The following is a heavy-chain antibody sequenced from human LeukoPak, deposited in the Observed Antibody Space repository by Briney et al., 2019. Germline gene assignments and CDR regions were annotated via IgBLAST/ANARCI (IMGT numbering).Heavy chain of an antibody. V-gene: IGHV4-59*01. D-gene: IGHD3-10*01. CDR1: GGSISSYY. Sequence: SETLSLTCTVSGGSISSYYWSWIRQPPGKGLEWIGYIYYSGSTNYNPSLKSRVTISVDTSKNQFSLKLSSVTAADTAVYYCARGRLWFGELLYLDYWGQGTLVTVSS. CDR2: IYYSGST. J-gene: IGHJ4*02. CDR3: ARGRLWFGELLYLDY.